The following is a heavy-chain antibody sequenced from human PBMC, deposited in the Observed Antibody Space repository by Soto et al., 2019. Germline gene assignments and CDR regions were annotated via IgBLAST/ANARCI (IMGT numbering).Heavy chain of an antibody. J-gene: IGHJ4*02. Sequence: SETLSLTCTVSGGSISSGGYYWSWIRQHPGKGLEWIGYIYYSGSTYYNPSLKSRVTISVDTSKNQFSLKLSSVTAADTAVYYCARAEGQNYDDSSGYYSWSQGTLVTVSS. V-gene: IGHV4-31*03. CDR2: IYYSGST. CDR1: GGSISSGGYY. D-gene: IGHD3-22*01. CDR3: ARAEGQNYDDSSGYYS.